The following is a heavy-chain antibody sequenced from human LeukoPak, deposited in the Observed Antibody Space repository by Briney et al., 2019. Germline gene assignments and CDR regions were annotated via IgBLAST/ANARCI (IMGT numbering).Heavy chain of an antibody. CDR1: GFTFSDYY. CDR2: MSGGGGDI. Sequence: GGSLRLSCAASGFTFSDYYMGWIRQAPGKGLEGVSYMSGGGGDIFYADSVKGRFTISRDNAKNSLYLQMNSLRAEDTAVYYCAKDIVEAGLFFDYWGQGTLVTVSS. D-gene: IGHD3-16*02. V-gene: IGHV3-11*01. CDR3: AKDIVEAGLFFDY. J-gene: IGHJ4*02.